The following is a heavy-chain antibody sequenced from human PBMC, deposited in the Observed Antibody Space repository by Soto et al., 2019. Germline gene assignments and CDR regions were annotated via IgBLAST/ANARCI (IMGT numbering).Heavy chain of an antibody. J-gene: IGHJ4*02. CDR2: INHSGST. Sequence: ETLSLTCAVYGGSFSGYYWSWIRQPPGKGLEWIGEINHSGSTNYNPSLKSRVTISVDTSKNQFSLKLSSVTAADTAVYYCARGRLTMVRGVIMAPFDYWGQGTLVTVSS. CDR3: ARGRLTMVRGVIMAPFDY. V-gene: IGHV4-34*01. D-gene: IGHD3-10*01. CDR1: GGSFSGYY.